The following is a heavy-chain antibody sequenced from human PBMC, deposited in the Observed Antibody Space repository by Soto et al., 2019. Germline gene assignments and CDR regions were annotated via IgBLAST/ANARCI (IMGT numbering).Heavy chain of an antibody. D-gene: IGHD6-25*01. Sequence: GGSLRLSCAASGFTFSSYAMSWVRQAPGKGLEWVSAISGSGGSTYYADSVKGRFTISRDNSKNTLYLQMNSLRAEDTAVYYCAKDSSGYVSTSKGWTFDYWGQGTLVTVSS. CDR1: GFTFSSYA. V-gene: IGHV3-23*01. CDR2: ISGSGGST. J-gene: IGHJ4*02. CDR3: AKDSSGYVSTSKGWTFDY.